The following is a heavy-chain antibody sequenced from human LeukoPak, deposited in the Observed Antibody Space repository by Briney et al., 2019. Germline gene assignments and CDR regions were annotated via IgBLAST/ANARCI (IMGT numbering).Heavy chain of an antibody. CDR1: GGSFSGYY. J-gene: IGHJ4*02. CDR2: INHSGST. V-gene: IGHV4-34*01. CDR3: ARSLYCTNGVCYTKDFDY. Sequence: SETLSLTCAVYGGSFSGYYWSWIRQPPGKGLEWIGEINHSGSTNYNPSLKSRATISVDTSKNQFSLKLSSVTAADTAVYYCARSLYCTNGVCYTKDFDYWGQGTLVTVSS. D-gene: IGHD2-8*01.